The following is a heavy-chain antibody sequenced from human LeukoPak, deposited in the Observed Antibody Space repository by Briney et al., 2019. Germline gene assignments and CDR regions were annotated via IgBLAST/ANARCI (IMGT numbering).Heavy chain of an antibody. CDR1: GFTFNDYA. Sequence: GGSLRLSCAASGFTFNDYAMYWVRQAPGKGLEWVTLISYDGYDKSYADSVRGRFTIFRDNSRNTLYLQMDSLRSEDTAVYYCARDFFPIVDSTWYEIGYWGQGTLVTVSS. J-gene: IGHJ4*02. CDR3: ARDFFPIVDSTWYEIGY. D-gene: IGHD2-21*01. V-gene: IGHV3-30-3*01. CDR2: ISYDGYDK.